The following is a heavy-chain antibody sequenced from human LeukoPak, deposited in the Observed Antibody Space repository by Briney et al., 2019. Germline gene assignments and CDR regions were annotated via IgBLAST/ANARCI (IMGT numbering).Heavy chain of an antibody. V-gene: IGHV4-59*01. CDR1: GAPINGYY. CDR2: IYYSGST. CDR3: ARHHHYSGGFDY. D-gene: IGHD6-19*01. Sequence: PSETLSLTCTVSGAPINGYYWSWIRQPPGKGLEWIGYIYYSGSTNYNPSLKSRVTISVDTPKSQFSLKLNPVTAADTAVYFCARHHHYSGGFDYWGQGTLVTVSS. J-gene: IGHJ4*02.